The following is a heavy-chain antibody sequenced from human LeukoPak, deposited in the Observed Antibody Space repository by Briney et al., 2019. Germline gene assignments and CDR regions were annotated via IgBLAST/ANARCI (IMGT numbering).Heavy chain of an antibody. V-gene: IGHV1-69*05. CDR3: AREGEGYCSSTSCYDFDY. CDR2: IIPIFGTA. CDR1: GGTFSSYA. Sequence: ASVKVSCKASGGTFSSYAISWVRQAPGQGLEWMGGIIPIFGTANYAQKFQGRVTITTDESTSTAYMELSSLRSEDTAVYYCAREGEGYCSSTSCYDFDYWGQGTLVTVSS. J-gene: IGHJ4*02. D-gene: IGHD2-2*01.